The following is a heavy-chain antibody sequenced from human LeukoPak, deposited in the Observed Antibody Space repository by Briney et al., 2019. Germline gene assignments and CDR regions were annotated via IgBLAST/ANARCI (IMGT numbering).Heavy chain of an antibody. J-gene: IGHJ5*02. CDR1: GYTFTSYD. CDR3: AKSIAAAGTQLGGWFDP. D-gene: IGHD6-13*01. CDR2: MNPNSGNT. V-gene: IGHV1-8*03. Sequence: ASVKVSCKASGYTFTSYDINWVRQATGQGLEWMGWMNPNSGNTGYAQKFQGRVTITRNTSISTAYMELSGLRSEDTAVYYCAKSIAAAGTQLGGWFDPWGQGTLVTVSS.